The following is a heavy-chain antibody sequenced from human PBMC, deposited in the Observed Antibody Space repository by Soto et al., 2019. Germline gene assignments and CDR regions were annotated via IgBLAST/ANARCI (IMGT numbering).Heavy chain of an antibody. D-gene: IGHD3-22*01. CDR3: ARVDSSGYYSGLDY. V-gene: IGHV1-18*04. Sequence: ASVKVSCKASGYTFTSYGISWVLRSPGQGLEWMGWISAYNGNTNCAQKLQGRVTMTTDTSTSTAYMELRSLRSDDTAVYYCARVDSSGYYSGLDYWGQGTLVTVSS. CDR1: GYTFTSYG. J-gene: IGHJ4*02. CDR2: ISAYNGNT.